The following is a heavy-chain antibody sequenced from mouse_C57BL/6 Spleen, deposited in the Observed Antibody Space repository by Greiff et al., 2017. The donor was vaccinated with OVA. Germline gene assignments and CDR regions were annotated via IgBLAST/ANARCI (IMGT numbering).Heavy chain of an antibody. CDR3: ARSFYGYEGYYAMDY. CDR1: GYTFTSYW. V-gene: IGHV1-72*01. J-gene: IGHJ4*01. Sequence: QVQLKQPGAELVKPGASVKLSCKASGYTFTSYWMHWVKQRPGRGLEWIGRIDPNSGGTKYNEKFKSKATLTVDKPSSTAYMQLSSLTSEDSAVYYCARSFYGYEGYYAMDYWGQGTSVTVSS. D-gene: IGHD2-9*01. CDR2: IDPNSGGT.